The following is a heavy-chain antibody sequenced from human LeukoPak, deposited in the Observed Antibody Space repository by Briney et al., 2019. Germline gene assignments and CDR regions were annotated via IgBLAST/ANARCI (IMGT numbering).Heavy chain of an antibody. CDR3: ARQYLAKSGIDY. CDR1: GYSFTSYW. D-gene: IGHD2-2*02. J-gene: IGHJ4*02. CDR2: IYPSDSDA. V-gene: IGHV5-51*01. Sequence: GESLKISWKGSGYSFTSYWIALVRQMPGKSLEWMGIIYPSDSDATYSPSFQGQVTISADKSISTAYLQWSSLKASDTAMYYCARQYLAKSGIDYWGQGTLVTVSS.